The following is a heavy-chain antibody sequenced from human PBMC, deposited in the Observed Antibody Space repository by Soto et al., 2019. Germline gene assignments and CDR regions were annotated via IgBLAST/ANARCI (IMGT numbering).Heavy chain of an antibody. V-gene: IGHV3-23*01. CDR3: AKVWGRITMIPYNWFDP. Sequence: GGSLRLSCAASGFTFSSYAMSWVRQAPGKGLEWVSAISGSGGSTYYADSVKGRFTISRDNSKNTLYLQMNSLRAEDTAVYCCAKVWGRITMIPYNWFDPWGQGTLVTVSS. D-gene: IGHD3-22*01. CDR1: GFTFSSYA. CDR2: ISGSGGST. J-gene: IGHJ5*02.